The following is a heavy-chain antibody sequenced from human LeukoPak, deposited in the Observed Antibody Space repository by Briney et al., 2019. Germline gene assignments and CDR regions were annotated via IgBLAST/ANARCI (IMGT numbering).Heavy chain of an antibody. D-gene: IGHD5/OR15-5a*01. CDR2: INPSEGST. CDR3: TRPKDSVSHLFLFDY. CDR1: GYTFTSYY. Sequence: GASVKVSCKASGYTFTSYYMHWVRQAPGQGLEWMALINPSEGSTNYAQKFQGRVTTTRDRTRSTVYLELSSLRSEDTAVYYCTRPKDSVSHLFLFDYWGQGTLVSVSS. J-gene: IGHJ4*02. V-gene: IGHV1-46*01.